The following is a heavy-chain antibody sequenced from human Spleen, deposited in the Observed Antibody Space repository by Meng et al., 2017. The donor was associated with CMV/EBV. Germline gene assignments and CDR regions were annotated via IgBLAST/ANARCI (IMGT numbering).Heavy chain of an antibody. J-gene: IGHJ4*02. V-gene: IGHV3-53*01. Sequence: ETLSLTCAVYGGSFSGYYWSWVRQAPGKGLEWVSVIYSGGSTYYADSVKGRFTISRDNSKNTLYLQMNSLRAEDTAVYYCAKPYNWNFGAFDYWGQGTLVTVSS. D-gene: IGHD1-7*01. CDR2: IYSGGST. CDR3: AKPYNWNFGAFDY. CDR1: GGSFSGYY.